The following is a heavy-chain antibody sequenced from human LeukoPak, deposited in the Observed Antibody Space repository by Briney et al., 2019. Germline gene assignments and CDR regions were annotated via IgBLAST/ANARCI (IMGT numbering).Heavy chain of an antibody. CDR2: IYTSGST. Sequence: SETLSLTCTVSGGPISSYYWSWIRQPAGKGLEWIGRIYTSGSTNYNPSLKSRVTMSVDTSKNQFSLKLSSVTAADTAVYYCASEGAYYGSGSRFDYWGQGTLVTVSS. D-gene: IGHD3-10*01. J-gene: IGHJ4*02. CDR3: ASEGAYYGSGSRFDY. V-gene: IGHV4-4*07. CDR1: GGPISSYY.